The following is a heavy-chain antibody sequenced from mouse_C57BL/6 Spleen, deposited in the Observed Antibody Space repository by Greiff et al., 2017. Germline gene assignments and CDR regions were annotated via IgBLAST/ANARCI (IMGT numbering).Heavy chain of an antibody. J-gene: IGHJ3*01. CDR3: ARSNYGSSPFAD. Sequence: VQLQQPGAELVMPGASVKLSCKASGYTFTSYWMHWVKQRPGQGLEWIGEIDPSDSYTNYNQKFKGKSTLTVDKSSSTAYMQLSSLTSEDSAVYYCARSNYGSSPFADWGQGTLVTVSA. V-gene: IGHV1-69*01. CDR2: IDPSDSYT. CDR1: GYTFTSYW. D-gene: IGHD1-1*01.